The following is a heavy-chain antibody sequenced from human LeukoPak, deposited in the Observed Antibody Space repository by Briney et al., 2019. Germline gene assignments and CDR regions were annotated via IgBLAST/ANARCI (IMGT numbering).Heavy chain of an antibody. Sequence: GASVKVSCKASGYAFTGYYMHWVRQAPGQGLEWMGWINPNSGGTNYAQKFQGRVTMTRDTSISTAYMELSRLRSDDTAVYYCASPSGGSYLLFDYWGQGTLVTVSS. CDR1: GYAFTGYY. J-gene: IGHJ4*02. V-gene: IGHV1-2*02. D-gene: IGHD1-26*01. CDR3: ASPSGGSYLLFDY. CDR2: INPNSGGT.